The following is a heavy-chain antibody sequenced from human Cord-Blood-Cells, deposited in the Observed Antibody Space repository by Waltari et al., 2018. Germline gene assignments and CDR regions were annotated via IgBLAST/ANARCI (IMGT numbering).Heavy chain of an antibody. CDR1: GFTFSSYS. CDR2: ISSSSSYI. V-gene: IGHV3-21*01. J-gene: IGHJ6*03. D-gene: IGHD3-3*01. Sequence: EVQLVESGGGLVKPGGSLRLSCAASGFTFSSYSMNWVRQAPGKGLEWVSSISSSSSYIYYADSVKGLFTISRDNAKNSLYLQMNSLRAEDTAVYYCARVEYFWSGYYYYYYMDVWGKGTTVTVSS. CDR3: ARVEYFWSGYYYYYYMDV.